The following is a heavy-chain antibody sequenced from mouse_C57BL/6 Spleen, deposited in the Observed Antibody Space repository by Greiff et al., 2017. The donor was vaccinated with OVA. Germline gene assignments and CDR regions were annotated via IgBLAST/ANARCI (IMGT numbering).Heavy chain of an antibody. V-gene: IGHV2-2*02. CDR2: IWSGGST. CDR1: GFSFPSYG. Sequence: QVQLKESGPGLVQPSQSLSITCTVSGFSFPSYGVHWVRQSPGKGLEWLGVIWSGGSTDYNAAFISRLSIRKDSAHSQVFFKMDSLQASGTSKDYGARNSGGYTGDYFDYWGQGTTLTVSS. D-gene: IGHD1-1*01. J-gene: IGHJ2*01. CDR3: ARNSGGYTGDYFDY.